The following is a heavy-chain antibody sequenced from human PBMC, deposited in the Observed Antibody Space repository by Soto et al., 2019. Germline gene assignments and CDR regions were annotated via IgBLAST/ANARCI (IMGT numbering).Heavy chain of an antibody. CDR3: AKRGSLWFGESPTYYYYGMDV. CDR2: ISYDGSNK. CDR1: GFTFSSYG. V-gene: IGHV3-30*18. D-gene: IGHD3-10*01. Sequence: QVQLVESGGGVVQPGRSLRLSCAASGFTFSSYGMHWVRQAPGKGLEWVAVISYDGSNKYYADSVKGRFTISRDNSKNTLYLQMNSLRAEDTAVYYCAKRGSLWFGESPTYYYYGMDVWGQGTTVTVSS. J-gene: IGHJ6*02.